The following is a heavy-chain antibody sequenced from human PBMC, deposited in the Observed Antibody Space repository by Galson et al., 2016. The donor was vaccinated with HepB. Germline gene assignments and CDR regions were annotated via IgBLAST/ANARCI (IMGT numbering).Heavy chain of an antibody. Sequence: SLRLSCAASGFSFSNYWMSWVRQAPGKGLEWVANIKQDGSEKNYVDSVKGRFTISRDNTKNSLYLQMTSLRAEDTAVYYCAKDFGWGGPWTGHWGQGTLVTVSS. CDR2: IKQDGSEK. CDR3: AKDFGWGGPWTGH. J-gene: IGHJ4*02. D-gene: IGHD3-16*01. CDR1: GFSFSNYW. V-gene: IGHV3-7*03.